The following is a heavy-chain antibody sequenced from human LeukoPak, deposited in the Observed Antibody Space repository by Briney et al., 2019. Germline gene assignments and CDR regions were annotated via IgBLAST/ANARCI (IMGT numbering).Heavy chain of an antibody. D-gene: IGHD2-2*01. Sequence: SETLSLTCTVSGGSISTTTYYWGWIRQPPGKGLEWIGSIYYSGSTYYNPSLKSRVTISLDTSKNQFSLRLSSVTAADTAVYYCARISDCISTSCFDLDYWGQRTLVTVSS. CDR1: GGSISTTTYY. CDR3: ARISDCISTSCFDLDY. J-gene: IGHJ4*02. CDR2: IYYSGST. V-gene: IGHV4-39*07.